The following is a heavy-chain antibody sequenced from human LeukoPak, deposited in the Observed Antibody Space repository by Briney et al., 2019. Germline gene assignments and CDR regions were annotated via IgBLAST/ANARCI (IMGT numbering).Heavy chain of an antibody. CDR3: ARSIAVAGTPPNFF. CDR2: ISSSSSYI. CDR1: GFTFSSYN. J-gene: IGHJ4*02. V-gene: IGHV3-21*01. D-gene: IGHD6-19*01. Sequence: GGSLRLSCAASGFTFSSYNMSWVRQAPGKGLEWVSSISSSSSYIYYADSVKGRFTISRDNAKNSLYLQMNSLRAEDTAVYYCARSIAVAGTPPNFFWGQGTLVTVSS.